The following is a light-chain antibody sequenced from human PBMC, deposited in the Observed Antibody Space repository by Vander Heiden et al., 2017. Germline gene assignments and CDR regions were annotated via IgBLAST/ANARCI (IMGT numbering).Light chain of an antibody. CDR1: QGISSY. V-gene: IGKV1-8*01. CDR3: QQDDTYPWT. Sequence: AIRITQSPSSLSASTGDRVTIPCRASQGISSYLAWYQQKPGKAPKLLIYAASTLQSGVPSRLSGSRSGTDFTLTISCLQSEDLATYYCQQDDTYPWTFGQGTKVEIK. CDR2: AAS. J-gene: IGKJ1*01.